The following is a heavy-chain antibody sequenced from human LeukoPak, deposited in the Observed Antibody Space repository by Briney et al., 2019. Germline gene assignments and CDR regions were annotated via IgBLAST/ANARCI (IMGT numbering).Heavy chain of an antibody. D-gene: IGHD4-23*01. CDR3: ARGPATVVNFDY. J-gene: IGHJ4*02. CDR1: GFTFSSYG. Sequence: GGSLRLSCAASGFTFSSYGMHWVRQAPGKGLEWVAVIWYDGSNKYYADSVKGRFTISRDNSKNTLYLQMNSLRAEDTAVYYCARGPATVVNFDYWGQGTLVTVSS. CDR2: IWYDGSNK. V-gene: IGHV3-33*01.